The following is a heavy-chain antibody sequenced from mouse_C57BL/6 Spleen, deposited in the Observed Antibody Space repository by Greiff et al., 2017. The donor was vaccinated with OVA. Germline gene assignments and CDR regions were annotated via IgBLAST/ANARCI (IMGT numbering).Heavy chain of an antibody. J-gene: IGHJ2*01. V-gene: IGHV3-1*01. CDR2: ISYSGST. CDR3: ARGCVYVNYGDYFAY. CDR1: GYSITSGYD. D-gene: IGHD1-1*01. Sequence: DVQLQESGPGMVKPSQSLSLTCTVTGYSITSGYDWHWIRHFPGNKLEWMGYISYSGSTNYNPSLKSRISITHDTSKNQFFLKLNSVTTEDTATYSCARGCVYVNYGDYFAYWGQGTTLTVSA.